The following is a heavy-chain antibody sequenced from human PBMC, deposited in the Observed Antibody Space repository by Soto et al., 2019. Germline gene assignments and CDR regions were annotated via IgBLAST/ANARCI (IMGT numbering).Heavy chain of an antibody. D-gene: IGHD3-16*01. V-gene: IGHV4-39*01. J-gene: IGHJ4*02. CDR2: IYYSGST. CDR1: GGSISSSSYY. CDR3: ARHDASLYRPLDY. Sequence: PSETLSLTCTVSGGSISSSSYYWGWIRQPPGKGLEWIGSIYYSGSTFYNPSLKSRVTISVDTSKNQFSLKLSSVTAADTAVYYCARHDASLYRPLDYWGQGTLGTVSS.